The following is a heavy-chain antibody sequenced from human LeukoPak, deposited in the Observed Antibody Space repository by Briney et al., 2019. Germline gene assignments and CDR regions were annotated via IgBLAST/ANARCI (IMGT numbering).Heavy chain of an antibody. V-gene: IGHV1-2*02. CDR2: INPNSGGT. J-gene: IGHJ4*02. D-gene: IGHD3-9*01. CDR3: ARDFKTLTTYYDNVFDY. Sequence: GASVRVSCKASGYTFTDYYMHWVRQAPGQGLEWMGWINPNSGGTNYGQKFQGRVTMTRDTSISTAYMELSRLRSDDTAVYYCARDFKTLTTYYDNVFDYWGQGTLVTVSS. CDR1: GYTFTDYY.